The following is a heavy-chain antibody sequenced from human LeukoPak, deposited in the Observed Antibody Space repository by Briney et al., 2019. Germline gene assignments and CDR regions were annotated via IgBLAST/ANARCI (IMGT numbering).Heavy chain of an antibody. Sequence: SETLSLTCGVSGYSISNGYYWTWIRQPPGKGLEWFGSIERSGSTNYNPSLKSRVTISVDTSKNQFSLELTSVTAADTAVYYCARRLVVVPAAIRGDAFDIWGQGTMVTVSS. D-gene: IGHD2-2*02. CDR1: GYSISNGYY. CDR3: ARRLVVVPAAIRGDAFDI. V-gene: IGHV4-38-2*01. J-gene: IGHJ3*02. CDR2: IERSGST.